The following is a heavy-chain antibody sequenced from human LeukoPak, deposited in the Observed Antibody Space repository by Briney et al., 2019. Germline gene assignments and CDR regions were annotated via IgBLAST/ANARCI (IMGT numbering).Heavy chain of an antibody. V-gene: IGHV1-2*02. J-gene: IGHJ6*03. CDR3: ARATVTTDYYYMDV. Sequence: ASVKVSCKASGYTFTDYYMHWVRQAPGQGLEWMGWINPNSGGTNYAQKFQGRVTMTRDTSISTAYMELSRLRSDDTAVYYCARATVTTDYYYMDVWGKGTTVTVSS. CDR1: GYTFTDYY. D-gene: IGHD4-17*01. CDR2: INPNSGGT.